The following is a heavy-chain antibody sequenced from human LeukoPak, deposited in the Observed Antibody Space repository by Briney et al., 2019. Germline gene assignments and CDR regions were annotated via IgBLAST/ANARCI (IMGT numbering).Heavy chain of an antibody. V-gene: IGHV4-59*01. Sequence: SETLSLTCAVYGGSFSGYYWTWIRQPPGKGLEWIGYIYYSGSTNYNPSLKSRVTISVDTSKNQFSLKLSSVTAADTAVYYCARVGYFGSGNYYNDRGAFDYWGQGTLVTVSS. D-gene: IGHD3-10*01. CDR1: GGSFSGYY. CDR3: ARVGYFGSGNYYNDRGAFDY. CDR2: IYYSGST. J-gene: IGHJ4*02.